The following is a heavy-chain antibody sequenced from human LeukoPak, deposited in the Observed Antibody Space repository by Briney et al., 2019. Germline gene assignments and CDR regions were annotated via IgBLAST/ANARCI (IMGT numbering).Heavy chain of an antibody. D-gene: IGHD2-21*01. Sequence: ASVKVSCKASGYTFTGYYTHWVRQAPGQGLEWMGWINPNSGGTNYAQKFQGRVTMTRDTSISTAYMELSRLRSDDTAVYYCARGLAGRRHKDYAFDIWGQGTMVTVSS. CDR2: INPNSGGT. J-gene: IGHJ3*02. CDR3: ARGLAGRRHKDYAFDI. V-gene: IGHV1-2*02. CDR1: GYTFTGYY.